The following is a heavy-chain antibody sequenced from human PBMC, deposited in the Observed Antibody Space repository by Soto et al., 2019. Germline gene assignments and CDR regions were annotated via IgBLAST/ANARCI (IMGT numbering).Heavy chain of an antibody. CDR3: ARDGGYGSGSYRFDY. D-gene: IGHD3-10*01. V-gene: IGHV4-31*03. CDR2: IYYSGST. J-gene: IGHJ4*02. CDR1: GGSISSGGYY. Sequence: QVQLQESGPGLVKPSETLSLTCTVSGGSISSGGYYWSWIRQHPGKGLEWIGYIYYSGSTSYNPSLKRRVTISIDTSKNQCSLKLSSMSAADTAVYYCARDGGYGSGSYRFDYWGQGTLVTVSS.